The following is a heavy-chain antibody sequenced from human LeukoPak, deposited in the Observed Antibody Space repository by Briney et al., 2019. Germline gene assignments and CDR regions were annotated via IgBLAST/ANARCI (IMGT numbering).Heavy chain of an antibody. Sequence: ASVKVSCKVSGYTLTELSMHWVRQAPGKGLEWMGGSDPEDGETIYAQKFQGRVTMTEDTSTDTAYMELSSLRSEDTAVYYCATAPKYSSGWFYFDYWGQGTLVTVSS. V-gene: IGHV1-24*01. CDR2: SDPEDGET. D-gene: IGHD6-19*01. J-gene: IGHJ4*02. CDR3: ATAPKYSSGWFYFDY. CDR1: GYTLTELS.